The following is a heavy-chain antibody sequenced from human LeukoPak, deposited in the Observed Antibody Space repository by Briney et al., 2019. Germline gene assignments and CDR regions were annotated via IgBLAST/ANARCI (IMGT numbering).Heavy chain of an antibody. V-gene: IGHV3-49*04. J-gene: IGHJ4*02. CDR1: GFTFGDYA. CDR2: IRSKAYGGTT. D-gene: IGHD7-27*01. CDR3: TRAGDLLDY. Sequence: PGGSLRLSCTASGFTFGDYAMSWVRQAPGKGLEWVGFIRSKAYGGTTEYAASVKGRFTISRDDSKSIAYLQMNSLKTEDTAVYYCTRAGDLLDYWGQGTLVTVSS.